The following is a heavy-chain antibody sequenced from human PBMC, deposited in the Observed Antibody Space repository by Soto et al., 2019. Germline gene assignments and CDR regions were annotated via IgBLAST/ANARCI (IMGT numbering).Heavy chain of an antibody. CDR1: GGTFSSYA. V-gene: IGHV1-69*12. CDR2: IIPIFGTA. CDR3: ARNWIQLWLQIDY. Sequence: QVQLVQSGAEVKKPGSSVKVSCKASGGTFSSYAISWVRQAPGQGLEWMGGIIPIFGTANYAQKFQGRVTITANESTSTDYMELSSLRSEDTAVYYCARNWIQLWLQIDYWGQGTLVTVSS. D-gene: IGHD5-18*01. J-gene: IGHJ4*02.